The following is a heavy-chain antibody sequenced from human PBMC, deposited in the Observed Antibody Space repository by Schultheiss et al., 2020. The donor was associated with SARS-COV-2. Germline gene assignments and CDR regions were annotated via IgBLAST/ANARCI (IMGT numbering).Heavy chain of an antibody. CDR3: ARDGSRWFDP. CDR1: GGSISSSSYY. J-gene: IGHJ5*02. V-gene: IGHV4-61*05. Sequence: SQTLSLTCTVSGGSISSSSYYWGWIRQPPGKGLEWIGYIYYNGSTNYNPSLKSRVTISVDTSKNQFSLKLSSVTAADTAVYYCARDGSRWFDPWGQGTLVTVSS. CDR2: IYYNGST.